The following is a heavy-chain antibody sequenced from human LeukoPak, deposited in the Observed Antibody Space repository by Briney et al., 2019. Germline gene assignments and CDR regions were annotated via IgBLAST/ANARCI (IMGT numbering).Heavy chain of an antibody. CDR1: GGSFSGYY. D-gene: IGHD1-7*01. V-gene: IGHV4-34*01. CDR2: INHSGST. J-gene: IGHJ4*02. CDR3: ATMRTGTGELDY. Sequence: SETLSLTCAVYGGSFSGYYWSWIRQPPGKGLEWIGEINHSGSTNYNPSLKSRVTISVDTSKNQFSLKLSSVTAADTAVYYCATMRTGTGELDYWGQGTLVTVSS.